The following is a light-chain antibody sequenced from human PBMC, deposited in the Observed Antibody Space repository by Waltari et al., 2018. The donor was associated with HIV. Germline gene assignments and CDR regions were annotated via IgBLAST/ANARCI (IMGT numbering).Light chain of an antibody. Sequence: QPVLTQPPSVSATPGQTVTIPGSGSNSNHDRPVVIWFQQLPGRPPNLLLSRINNRPAGVPDRFSGSRSGTSASLAIRWLQSGDEADYYCAAWDAALGGQGVFGGGTKLTVL. J-gene: IGLJ3*02. CDR2: RIN. CDR3: AAWDAALGGQGV. V-gene: IGLV1-44*01. CDR1: NSNHDRPV.